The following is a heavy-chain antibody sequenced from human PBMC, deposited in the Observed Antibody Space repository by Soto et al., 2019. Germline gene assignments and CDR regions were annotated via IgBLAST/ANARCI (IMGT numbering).Heavy chain of an antibody. CDR2: IIPIFGTA. J-gene: IGHJ2*01. CDR1: GGTFSSYA. D-gene: IGHD4-17*01. Sequence: QVQLVQPGAEVKKPGSSVKVSCKASGGTFSSYAISWVRQAPGQGLEWMGGIIPIFGTANYARKFQGRVTITADESTSTAYMELSSLRSEDTAVYYCARDGPTTVDRYWYFDLWGRGTLVTVSS. V-gene: IGHV1-69*01. CDR3: ARDGPTTVDRYWYFDL.